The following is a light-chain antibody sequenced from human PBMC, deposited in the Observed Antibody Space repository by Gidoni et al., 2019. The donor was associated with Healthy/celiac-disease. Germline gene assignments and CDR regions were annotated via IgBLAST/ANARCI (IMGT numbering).Light chain of an antibody. CDR3: QQYYSTPQX. CDR1: QSVLYSSNNKNY. Sequence: DIVMTQSPDSLAVSLGERATINCKSSQSVLYSSNNKNYLAWYQQKPGQPPKLLIYWASTRESGVPDRFSGSGSGTDFTLTISSLQAEDVAVYYCQQYYSTPQXFXQGTXVEIK. CDR2: WAS. V-gene: IGKV4-1*01. J-gene: IGKJ1*01.